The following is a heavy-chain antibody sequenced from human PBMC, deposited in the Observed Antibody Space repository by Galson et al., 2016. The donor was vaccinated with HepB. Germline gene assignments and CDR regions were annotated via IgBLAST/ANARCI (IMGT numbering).Heavy chain of an antibody. V-gene: IGHV2-70*01. CDR1: GFSLPTRGMC. D-gene: IGHD4-23*01. CDR2: IDWDGDQ. Sequence: PALVKPTQTLTLTCTFTGFSLPTRGMCVSWIRQPPGKALEWLALIDWDGDQYYTTSLKTRLTISKDTSKNQVLLTMTNMDPVDTATYYCARFDFGGNFLDYWGQGTLVTVSS. CDR3: ARFDFGGNFLDY. J-gene: IGHJ4*02.